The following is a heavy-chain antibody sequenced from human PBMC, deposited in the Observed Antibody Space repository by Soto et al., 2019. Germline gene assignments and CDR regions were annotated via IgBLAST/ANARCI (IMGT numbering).Heavy chain of an antibody. V-gene: IGHV4-59*01. J-gene: IGHJ4*02. CDR2: INYSGTT. D-gene: IGHD5-12*01. CDR3: ARGSVLGWLRSYFDY. CDR1: GGSISSYY. Sequence: QVQLQESGPGLVKPSETLSLTCSGSGGSISSYYWSWIRQSPGKGLEWIGYINYSGTTEYNPSLTSRVSISIDTTKNQFSLKMISVTAADTAVYYCARGSVLGWLRSYFDYWGQGTLVTVSS.